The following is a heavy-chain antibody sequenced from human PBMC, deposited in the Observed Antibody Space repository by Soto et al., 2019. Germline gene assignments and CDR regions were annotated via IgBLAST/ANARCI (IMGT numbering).Heavy chain of an antibody. CDR3: ATDQSTYYYDSSGYYPNWFDP. CDR2: IIPIFGTA. CDR1: GGTFSSYA. D-gene: IGHD3-22*01. J-gene: IGHJ5*02. Sequence: SVKVSCKASGGTFSSYAISWVRQAPGQGLEWMGGIIPIFGTANYAQKFQGRVTMTEDTSTDTAYMELSSLRSEDTAVYYCATDQSTYYYDSSGYYPNWFDPWGQGTLVTVSS. V-gene: IGHV1-69*06.